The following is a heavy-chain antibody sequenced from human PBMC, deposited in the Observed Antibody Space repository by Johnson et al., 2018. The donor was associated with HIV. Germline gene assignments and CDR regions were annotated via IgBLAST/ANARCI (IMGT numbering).Heavy chain of an antibody. D-gene: IGHD7-27*01. CDR2: ISYDGSNK. V-gene: IGHV3-30*09. CDR3: ARLGAITATGVGALYI. Sequence: QVQLVESGGGVVQPGGSLRLSCAASGFTFSSYAMHWVRQAPGKGLEWVAVISYDGSNKYYADSVKGRFAISRDNSKNTLYLQMNSLRAEDTAVYYCARLGAITATGVGALYIWGRGTMVTVSS. CDR1: GFTFSSYA. J-gene: IGHJ3*02.